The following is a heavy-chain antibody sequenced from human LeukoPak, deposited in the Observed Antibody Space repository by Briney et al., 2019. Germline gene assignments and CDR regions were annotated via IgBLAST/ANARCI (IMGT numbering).Heavy chain of an antibody. J-gene: IGHJ4*02. D-gene: IGHD2-15*01. CDR2: ISGSGGST. V-gene: IGHV3-23*01. Sequence: GGSLRLSCAASGFTFSSYAMSWVRQAPGKGLEWVSAISGSGGSTYYADSVKGRFTISRDNSKNTLYVQMNSLRAEDTAVYYCATGASGRYCSDTKCYFWGQGTLVTVSS. CDR1: GFTFSSYA. CDR3: ATGASGRYCSDTKCYF.